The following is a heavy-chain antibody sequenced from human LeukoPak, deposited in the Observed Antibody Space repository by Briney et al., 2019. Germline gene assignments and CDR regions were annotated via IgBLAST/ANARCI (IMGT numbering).Heavy chain of an antibody. CDR2: ISYDGSNK. CDR3: ARVVDDILTGYYVSYYFDY. V-gene: IGHV3-30*04. J-gene: IGHJ4*02. Sequence: GRSLRLSCAASGFTFSSYAMHWVRQAPGKGLEWVAVISYDGSNKYYADSVKGRFTISRDNSKNTLYLQMNSLRAEDTAVYYCARVVDDILTGYYVSYYFDYWGRGTLVTVSS. D-gene: IGHD3-9*01. CDR1: GFTFSSYA.